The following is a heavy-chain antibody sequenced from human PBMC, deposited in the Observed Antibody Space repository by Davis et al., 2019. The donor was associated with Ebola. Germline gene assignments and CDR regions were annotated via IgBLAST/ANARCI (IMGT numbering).Heavy chain of an antibody. Sequence: MPSETLSLTCTVSAGSISSYYWSWIRQPPGKGLEWIGYIYYSGSTNYNPSLKTRVTISVDTSKNQFSLKLSSVTAADTAVYYCASPEIWGQGTMVTVSS. V-gene: IGHV4-59*01. J-gene: IGHJ3*02. CDR3: ASPEI. D-gene: IGHD1-14*01. CDR2: IYYSGST. CDR1: AGSISSYY.